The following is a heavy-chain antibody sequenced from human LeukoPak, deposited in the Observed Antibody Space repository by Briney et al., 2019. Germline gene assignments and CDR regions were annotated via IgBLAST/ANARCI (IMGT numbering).Heavy chain of an antibody. V-gene: IGHV1-18*01. Sequence: ASVKVFCKASDYTFTSYGISWVRQAPGQGLEWMGWISAYNGNTNYAQKLQGRVTMTTDTSTSTAYMELRSLRSDDTAVYYCARNPRPMVRGVTTDYYYYGMDVWGQGTTVTVSS. D-gene: IGHD3-10*01. CDR2: ISAYNGNT. CDR3: ARNPRPMVRGVTTDYYYYGMDV. CDR1: DYTFTSYG. J-gene: IGHJ6*02.